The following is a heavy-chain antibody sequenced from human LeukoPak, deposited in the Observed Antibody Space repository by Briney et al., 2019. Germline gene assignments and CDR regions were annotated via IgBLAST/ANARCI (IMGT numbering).Heavy chain of an antibody. J-gene: IGHJ3*02. CDR3: ARTGNYYESSVPGPDDAFDI. CDR2: ISSSSSYI. D-gene: IGHD3-22*01. V-gene: IGHV3-21*01. CDR1: GFTFSSYS. Sequence: GGSLRLSCAASGFTFSSYSMNWVRQAPGKGLEWVSSISSSSSYIYYADSVKGRFTISRDNAKNSLYLQMNSLRAEDTAVYYCARTGNYYESSVPGPDDAFDIWGQGTMVTVSS.